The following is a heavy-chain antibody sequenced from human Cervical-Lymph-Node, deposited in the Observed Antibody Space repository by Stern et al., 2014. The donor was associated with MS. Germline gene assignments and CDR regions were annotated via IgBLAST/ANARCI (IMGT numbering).Heavy chain of an antibody. D-gene: IGHD3-22*01. Sequence: VQLQESGPGLVKPSETLSLTCTVSGGSISSSSYYWGWIRQPPGKGLEWIGSIYYSGSTYYNPSLKSRVTISVDTSKNPFSLNLSSVTAADTAVYYCARWAYSSGWYNWFDPWGQGTLVTVSS. J-gene: IGHJ5*02. V-gene: IGHV4-39*01. CDR2: IYYSGST. CDR1: GGSISSSSYY. CDR3: ARWAYSSGWYNWFDP.